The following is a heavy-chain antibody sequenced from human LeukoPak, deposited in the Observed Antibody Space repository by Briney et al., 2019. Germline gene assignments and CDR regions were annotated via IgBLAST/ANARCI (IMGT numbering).Heavy chain of an antibody. CDR1: GFTFSSYS. CDR2: ISSSSSYI. J-gene: IGHJ3*02. Sequence: GGSLRLSCAASGFTFSSYSMNWVRQAPGKGLEWVSSISSSSSYIYYADSVKGRFTISRDNAKNSLYLQMNSLRAEDTALYYCAKVAVVIGHDAFDIWGQGTMVTV. V-gene: IGHV3-21*04. D-gene: IGHD3-22*01. CDR3: AKVAVVIGHDAFDI.